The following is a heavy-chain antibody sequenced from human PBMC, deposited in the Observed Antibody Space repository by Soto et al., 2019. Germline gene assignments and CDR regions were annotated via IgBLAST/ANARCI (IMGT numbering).Heavy chain of an antibody. J-gene: IGHJ4*02. Sequence: GASVKVSCKVSGYTLTEFYMHWVRQAPGKGLEWMGGFDPEDGETIYAQKFQGRVTMTEDTSTDTAYMELSSLRSEDTAVYYCATLYYYDSSGYYQDDYWGQGTLVTVSS. CDR2: FDPEDGET. CDR1: GYTLTEFY. CDR3: ATLYYYDSSGYYQDDY. V-gene: IGHV1-24*01. D-gene: IGHD3-22*01.